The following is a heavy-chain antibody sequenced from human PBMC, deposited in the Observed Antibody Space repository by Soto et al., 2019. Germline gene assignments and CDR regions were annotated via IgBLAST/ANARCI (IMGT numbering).Heavy chain of an antibody. V-gene: IGHV3-66*01. CDR2: IYSGGST. Sequence: GGSLRLSCAASGFTVSSNYMSWVRQAPGKGLEWVSVIYSGGSTYYADSVKGRFTISRDNSKNTLYLQMNSLRAEDTAVYYCARGTYYDISPDYYGMDVWGQGTTVTVSS. J-gene: IGHJ6*02. CDR1: GFTVSSNY. D-gene: IGHD3-9*01. CDR3: ARGTYYDISPDYYGMDV.